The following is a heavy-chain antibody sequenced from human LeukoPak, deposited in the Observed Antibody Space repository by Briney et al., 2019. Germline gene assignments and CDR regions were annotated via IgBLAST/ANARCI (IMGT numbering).Heavy chain of an antibody. J-gene: IGHJ4*02. D-gene: IGHD3-10*01. CDR3: ARVPYGSGSSIDY. CDR2: ISDTGGTI. V-gene: IGHV3-48*03. CDR1: GFTFSTYE. Sequence: GGSLRLSCAASGFTFSTYEMNWVRQAPGKGLEWVSYISDTGGTIYYADSVKGRFTISRDNAKNSLYLQMNSLRAEDTAVYYCARVPYGSGSSIDYWGQGTLVTVSS.